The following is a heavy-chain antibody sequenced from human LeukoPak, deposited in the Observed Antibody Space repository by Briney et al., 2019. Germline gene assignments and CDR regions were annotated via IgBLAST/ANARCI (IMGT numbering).Heavy chain of an antibody. V-gene: IGHV1-8*01. CDR3: ARAARGYCSSTSCKRWFDP. D-gene: IGHD2-2*01. Sequence: ASVKVSCKASGYTFTSYDINWVRQATGQGLEWMGWMNPNSGNTGYAQKFQGRVTMTRNTSISTAYMELSSLRSEDTAVYYCARAARGYCSSTSCKRWFDPWGQGTPVTVSS. CDR2: MNPNSGNT. J-gene: IGHJ5*02. CDR1: GYTFTSYD.